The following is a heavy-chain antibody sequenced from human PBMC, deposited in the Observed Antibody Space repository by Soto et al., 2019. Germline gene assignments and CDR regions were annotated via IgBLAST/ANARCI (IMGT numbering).Heavy chain of an antibody. CDR2: IKEDGSVK. CDR3: ASLLGAGTTFVS. Sequence: PGGSLRLSCVASEFTFVTSWMSWIRQAPGRGLEWVATIKEDGSVKHYVDSVNGRFTISRDNAKKSLFLQMNTLIGDDTAVYYCASLLGAGTTFVSWGQGTLVTVSS. D-gene: IGHD1-26*01. CDR1: EFTFVTSW. J-gene: IGHJ4*02. V-gene: IGHV3-7*01.